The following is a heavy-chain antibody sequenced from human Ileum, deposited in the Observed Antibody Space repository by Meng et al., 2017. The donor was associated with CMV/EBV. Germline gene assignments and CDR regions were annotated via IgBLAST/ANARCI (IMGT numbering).Heavy chain of an antibody. D-gene: IGHD3-3*01. CDR2: IWYDGSNK. V-gene: IGHV3-33*06. CDR3: AKDWYYEFWSGYYTGRTNYYYDGMDV. Sequence: GGSLRLSCAASGFTFSSYGMHWVRQAPGKGLEWVAVIWYDGSNKYYADSVKGRFTISRDNSKNTLYLQMNSLRAEDTAVYYCAKDWYYEFWSGYYTGRTNYYYDGMDVWGQGTTVTVSS. CDR1: GFTFSSYG. J-gene: IGHJ6*02.